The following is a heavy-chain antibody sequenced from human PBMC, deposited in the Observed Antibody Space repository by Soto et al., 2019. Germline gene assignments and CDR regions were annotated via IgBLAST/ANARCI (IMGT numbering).Heavy chain of an antibody. CDR2: ISKDGSVQ. V-gene: IGHV3-30-3*01. J-gene: IGHJ4*02. CDR1: GFIFNRYA. CDR3: ARSRSGAVPDYFGY. Sequence: QVQLVESGGRVVQPGRSLRLSCAASGFIFNRYAIHWVRQTPGKGLEWVAVISKDGSVQYYADSVRGRFIISIDKSKDTVYLEMNSMRAEDTAVFYCARSRSGAVPDYFGYWGQGTLVTVSS. D-gene: IGHD3-3*01.